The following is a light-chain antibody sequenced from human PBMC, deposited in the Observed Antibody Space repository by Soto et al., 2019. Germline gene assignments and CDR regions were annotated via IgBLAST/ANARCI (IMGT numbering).Light chain of an antibody. J-gene: IGKJ1*01. Sequence: MLMTQSPATLSVSPGERVTLSCRTSHSVNSHVAWYQQKPGQAPRLLLYGASTRATGIPVRFSGSGFGTEFTLTISSLQPEDFAVYYCQQYNNWPRTFGQGTKVDI. CDR2: GAS. V-gene: IGKV3-15*01. CDR1: HSVNSH. CDR3: QQYNNWPRT.